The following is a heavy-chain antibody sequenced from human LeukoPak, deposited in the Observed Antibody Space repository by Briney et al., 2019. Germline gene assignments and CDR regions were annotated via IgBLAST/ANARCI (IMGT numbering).Heavy chain of an antibody. CDR2: IDPSDSYT. J-gene: IGHJ6*02. CDR3: ARHCSSTSCYAGDYCYYGMDV. V-gene: IGHV5-10-1*01. Sequence: GESLKISCKGSGYSFTSYWISWVRQMPGKGLEWMGRIDPSDSYTNYSPSFQGHVTISADKSISTAYLQWSSLKASDTAMYYCARHCSSTSCYAGDYCYYGMDVWGQGTTVTVSS. CDR1: GYSFTSYW. D-gene: IGHD2-2*01.